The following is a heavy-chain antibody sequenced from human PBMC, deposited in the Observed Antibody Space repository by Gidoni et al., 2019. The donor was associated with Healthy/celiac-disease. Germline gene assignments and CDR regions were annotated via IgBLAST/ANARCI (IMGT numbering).Heavy chain of an antibody. V-gene: IGHV3-30-3*01. J-gene: IGHJ4*02. CDR2: ISYDGSNK. CDR1: GFTFSRYA. CDR3: ARGSRSSGWPKKISGDY. Sequence: QVQLVESGGGVVQPGRSLRLSCAASGFTFSRYAMHWVRQAPGKGLEWVAVISYDGSNKYYADSVKGRFTISRDNSKNTLYLQMNSLRAEDTAVYYCARGSRSSGWPKKISGDYWGQGTLVTVSS. D-gene: IGHD6-19*01.